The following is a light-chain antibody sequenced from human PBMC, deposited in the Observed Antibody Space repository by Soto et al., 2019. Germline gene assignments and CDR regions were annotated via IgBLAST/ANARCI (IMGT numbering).Light chain of an antibody. CDR3: SSYAGSDNYV. J-gene: IGLJ1*01. CDR1: SSDIGDHNL. CDR2: GVT. Sequence: QSALTQPPSASGSPGQSVIISCSGTSSDIGDHNLVSWYQQHPGKAPKLLIWGVTNRPSGVPHRFSGSKSGNTASLTVSGLQAEDEADYYCSSYAGSDNYVFGTGTKVTVL. V-gene: IGLV2-8*01.